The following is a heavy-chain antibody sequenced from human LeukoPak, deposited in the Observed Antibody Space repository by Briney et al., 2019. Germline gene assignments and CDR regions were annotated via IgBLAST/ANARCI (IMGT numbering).Heavy chain of an antibody. D-gene: IGHD4-17*01. CDR3: ARGPGNPTVTTHTTPYFDY. CDR1: GYTFTSYD. J-gene: IGHJ4*02. V-gene: IGHV1-8*01. Sequence: ASVKVSCKASGYTFTSYDINWVRQATGQGLEWMGWMNPNSGNTGYAQKFQGRVTMTRNTSISTAYMELSSLRSEDTAVYYCARGPGNPTVTTHTTPYFDYWGQGTLVTVSS. CDR2: MNPNSGNT.